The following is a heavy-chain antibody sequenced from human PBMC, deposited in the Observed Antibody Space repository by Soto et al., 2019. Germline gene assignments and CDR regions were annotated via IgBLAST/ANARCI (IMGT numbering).Heavy chain of an antibody. J-gene: IGHJ6*02. V-gene: IGHV3-13*01. D-gene: IGHD2-2*01. CDR2: IGTAGDT. CDR1: GSTFSSYD. CDR3: ARGHCISTSCPDYYYGMDV. Sequence: PGGSLRLSCAASGSTFSSYDMHWVRQATGKGLEWVSAIGTAGDTYYPGSVKGRFTISRENAKNSLYLQMNSLRAGDTAVYYCARGHCISTSCPDYYYGMDVWGQGTTVTVSS.